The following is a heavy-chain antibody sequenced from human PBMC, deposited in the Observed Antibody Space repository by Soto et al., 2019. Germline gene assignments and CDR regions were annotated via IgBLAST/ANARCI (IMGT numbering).Heavy chain of an antibody. Sequence: EVQLVESGGGLIQPGGSLRLSCAASGFTVSNNYMSWVRQAPGKGLEWVSLIYSGGTAYYAESVKGRFTSSRDNSKNTLYIQMNSLRDKNKAVYYCARPYDSGGYSLGYWGQGTMVTVSS. CDR2: IYSGGTA. J-gene: IGHJ4*02. CDR1: GFTVSNNY. D-gene: IGHD3-22*01. V-gene: IGHV3-53*01. CDR3: ARPYDSGGYSLGY.